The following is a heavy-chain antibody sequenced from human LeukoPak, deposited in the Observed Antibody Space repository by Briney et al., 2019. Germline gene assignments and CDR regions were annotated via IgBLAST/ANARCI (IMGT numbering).Heavy chain of an antibody. Sequence: SETLSLTCTVSGGSISSYYWSWIRQPPGKGLEWIGYIYYSGSTNYNPSLKSRVTISVDTSKNQFSLKLSSVTAADTAVYYCARLPYDFWEGYYFDYWGQGTLVTVSS. CDR1: GGSISSYY. CDR2: IYYSGST. CDR3: ARLPYDFWEGYYFDY. J-gene: IGHJ4*02. V-gene: IGHV4-59*01. D-gene: IGHD3-3*01.